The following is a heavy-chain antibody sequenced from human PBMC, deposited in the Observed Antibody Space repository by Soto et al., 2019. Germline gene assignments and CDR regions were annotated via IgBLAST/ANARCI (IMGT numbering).Heavy chain of an antibody. V-gene: IGHV3-30-3*01. CDR1: GFTFSSYA. J-gene: IGHJ4*02. Sequence: GGSLRLSCAASGFTFSSYAMHWVRQAPGKGLEWVAVIYYDGSNKYYADSVKGRFTISRDNSKNTRYLQMNSLRAEDTADYYCARARQWRVFDYWGQGTLVTVSS. CDR3: ARARQWRVFDY. CDR2: IYYDGSNK. D-gene: IGHD6-19*01.